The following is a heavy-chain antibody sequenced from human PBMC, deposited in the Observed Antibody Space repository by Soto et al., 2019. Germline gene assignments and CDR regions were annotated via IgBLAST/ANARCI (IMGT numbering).Heavy chain of an antibody. V-gene: IGHV3-21*01. CDR2: ISSSSSYI. J-gene: IGHJ6*03. D-gene: IGHD3-3*01. CDR3: AGSIGGYDFWSGYFGRENRSYYYYMDV. CDR1: GFTFSSYS. Sequence: GGSLRLSCAASGFTFSSYSMNWVRQAPGKGLEWVSSISSSSSYIYYADSVKGRFTISRDNAKNSLYLQMNSLRAEDTAVYYWAGSIGGYDFWSGYFGRENRSYYYYMDVWGKGTTVTVSS.